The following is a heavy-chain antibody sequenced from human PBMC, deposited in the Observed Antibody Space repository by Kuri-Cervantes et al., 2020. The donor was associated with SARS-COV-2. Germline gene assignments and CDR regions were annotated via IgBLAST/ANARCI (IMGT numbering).Heavy chain of an antibody. CDR1: GFTFDDYG. CDR3: ARGERVSIAAAGTWFGYYYYGMDV. Sequence: GESLKIHCAAPGFTFDDYGMSGVRQAPGKGLEWVSGINWNGGSKGYADSVKCRFTISRDNAKNSLYLQMNSLRAEDTAVYYCARGERVSIAAAGTWFGYYYYGMDVWGQGTTVTVSS. J-gene: IGHJ6*02. CDR2: INWNGGSK. V-gene: IGHV3-20*04. D-gene: IGHD6-13*01.